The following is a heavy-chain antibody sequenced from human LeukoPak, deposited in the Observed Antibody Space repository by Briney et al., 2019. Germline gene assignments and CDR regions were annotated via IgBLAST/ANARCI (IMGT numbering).Heavy chain of an antibody. V-gene: IGHV3-9*01. CDR1: GFTFDDYA. J-gene: IGHJ6*04. D-gene: IGHD2-21*01. Sequence: GGSLRLSCAASGFTFDDYAMHWVRQAPGKGLEWVSGISWNSGNIGYADSVKGRFTISRDNAKNSLYLQMNSLRAEDTALYYCAKDSCGGDCGMDVWGKGTTVTVSS. CDR3: AKDSCGGDCGMDV. CDR2: ISWNSGNI.